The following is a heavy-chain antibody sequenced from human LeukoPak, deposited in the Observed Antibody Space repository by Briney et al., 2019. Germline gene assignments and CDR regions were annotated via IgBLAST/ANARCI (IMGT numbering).Heavy chain of an antibody. J-gene: IGHJ4*02. CDR1: GGSISSGGYY. D-gene: IGHD3-16*01. V-gene: IGHV4-31*03. Sequence: PSETLSLTCTVSGGSISSGGYYWSWIRQHPGKGLEWIGYIYYSGSTYYNPSLKSRVTISVDTSKNQFSLKLSSVTAADTAVYYCARGRRGGAKGKGNYFDYWGQGTLVTVSS. CDR2: IYYSGST. CDR3: ARGRRGGAKGKGNYFDY.